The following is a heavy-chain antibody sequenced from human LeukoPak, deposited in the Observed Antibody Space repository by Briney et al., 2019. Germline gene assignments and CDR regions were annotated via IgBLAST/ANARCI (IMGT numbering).Heavy chain of an antibody. J-gene: IGHJ4*02. CDR1: GGSFSGYY. V-gene: IGHV4-34*01. CDR3: ARGSGSYYGGFGY. Sequence: PSETLSLTCAVYGGSFSGYYWSWIRQPPGKGLEWIGEINHSGSTNYNPSLKSRVTISVGTSKNQFSLKLSSVTAADTAVYYCARGSGSYYGGFGYWGQGTLVTVSS. CDR2: INHSGST. D-gene: IGHD1-26*01.